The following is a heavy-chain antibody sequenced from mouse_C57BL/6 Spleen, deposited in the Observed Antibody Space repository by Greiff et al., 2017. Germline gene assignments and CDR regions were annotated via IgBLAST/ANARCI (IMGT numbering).Heavy chain of an antibody. J-gene: IGHJ3*01. Sequence: VQLQQSGAELVRPGASVKLSCTASGFNIKDDYMHWVKQRPEQGLEWIGWIDPENGDTEYASKFQGKATITADTSSNTAYLQLSSLTSEDTAVYYCTFNYGGFAYWGQGTLVTVSA. CDR3: TFNYGGFAY. CDR1: GFNIKDDY. CDR2: IDPENGDT. V-gene: IGHV14-4*01. D-gene: IGHD1-1*01.